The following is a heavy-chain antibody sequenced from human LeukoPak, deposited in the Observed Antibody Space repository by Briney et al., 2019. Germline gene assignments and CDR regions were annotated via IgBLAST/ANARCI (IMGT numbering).Heavy chain of an antibody. Sequence: GESLTLPCALSGFTFSIYSMKGLRQAPGRGLEWCSYNSSDSTYIYYADTLQGRLTISRANAQNSLSLHMNSLRAEDTDVYYCERFDTSEVTDKEDWGQGTLVTVSS. CDR1: GFTFSIYS. J-gene: IGHJ4*02. CDR3: ERFDTSEVTDKED. CDR2: NSSDSTYI. D-gene: IGHD2-15*01. V-gene: IGHV3-21*05.